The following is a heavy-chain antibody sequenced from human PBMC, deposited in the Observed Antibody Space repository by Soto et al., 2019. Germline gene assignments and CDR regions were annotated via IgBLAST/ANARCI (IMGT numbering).Heavy chain of an antibody. J-gene: IGHJ4*02. CDR3: ARREGLATISYYFDF. CDR2: IYYSGST. D-gene: IGHD3-9*01. V-gene: IGHV4-39*01. Sequence: QLQLQESGPGLVKPSEALSLTCSVSGGSISSSSYYWGWIRQPPGKGLEWIGRIYYSGSTYYNPSLKSRVTISLDKSKNQFSPTLSSRTAADTAVYYCARREGLATISYYFDFWGQGTLVTVSS. CDR1: GGSISSSSYY.